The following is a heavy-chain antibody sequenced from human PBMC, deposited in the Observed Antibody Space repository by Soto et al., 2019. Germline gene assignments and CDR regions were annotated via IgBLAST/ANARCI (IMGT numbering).Heavy chain of an antibody. D-gene: IGHD3-3*01. J-gene: IGHJ4*02. Sequence: GGSLRLSCTASGFTFGDYAMSWFRQAPGKGLEWVGFIRSKAYGGTTEYAASVKGRFTISRDDSKGIAYLQMNSLKTEDTAVYYCTRDDHFWSGYPHYWGQGTLVTVSS. V-gene: IGHV3-49*03. CDR2: IRSKAYGGTT. CDR1: GFTFGDYA. CDR3: TRDDHFWSGYPHY.